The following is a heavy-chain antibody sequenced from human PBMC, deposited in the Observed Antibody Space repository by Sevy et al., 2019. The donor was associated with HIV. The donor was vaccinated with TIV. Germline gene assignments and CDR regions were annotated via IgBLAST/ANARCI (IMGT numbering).Heavy chain of an antibody. CDR1: GYSISSGYY. CDR2: MYHSGST. J-gene: IGHJ3*02. V-gene: IGHV4-38-2*01. CDR3: ASMSDMAARWGAFDI. D-gene: IGHD6-6*01. Sequence: SETLSLTCAVSGYSISSGYYWGWIRQPPGKGLEWIGSMYHSGSTYYNPSLTSRVTISVDTSKNQLSLKLSSVTAADTAVYYCASMSDMAARWGAFDIWGQGTMVTVSS.